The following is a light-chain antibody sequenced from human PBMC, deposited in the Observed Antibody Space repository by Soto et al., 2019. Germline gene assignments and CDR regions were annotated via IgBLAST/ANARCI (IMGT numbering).Light chain of an antibody. CDR3: QQYYNWPRT. V-gene: IGKV3-11*01. J-gene: IGKJ1*01. CDR2: GAS. Sequence: EIVLTQSPATLSLSPGERATLSCRASQSVSSYLAWYQQKPGQAPRLLIYGASSRATGIPDRFSGSGSGTDFTLTISSLQPEDFAVYYCQQYYNWPRTFGQGTKVDIK. CDR1: QSVSSY.